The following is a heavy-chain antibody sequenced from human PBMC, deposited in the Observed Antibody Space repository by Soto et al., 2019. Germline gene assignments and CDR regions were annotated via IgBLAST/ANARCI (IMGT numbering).Heavy chain of an antibody. J-gene: IGHJ4*02. D-gene: IGHD2-8*01. CDR3: AILVYDTRLNYMYFDF. V-gene: IGHV4-4*02. CDR2: IFHDGTA. Sequence: SETLCLTCAVSGVSISSGNWWTWLRQTPQRGLEYIGEIFHDGTANYYPSFERRVAISVDTSKNQFSLKLTSVTAADTAIYFCAILVYDTRLNYMYFDFWGQGTVVTVSS. CDR1: GVSISSGNW.